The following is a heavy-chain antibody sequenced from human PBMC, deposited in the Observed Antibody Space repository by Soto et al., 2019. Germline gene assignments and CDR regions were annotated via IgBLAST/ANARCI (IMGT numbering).Heavy chain of an antibody. V-gene: IGHV4-34*01. CDR2: INHSGST. Sequence: KTSETLSLTCAVYGGSFSGYYWSWIRQPPGKGLEWIGEINHSGSTNYNPSLKSRVTISVDTSKNQFSLKLSSVTAADTAVYYCVGYDILTGSDVDFQHWGQGTLVTVSS. CDR1: GGSFSGYY. D-gene: IGHD3-9*01. CDR3: VGYDILTGSDVDFQH. J-gene: IGHJ1*01.